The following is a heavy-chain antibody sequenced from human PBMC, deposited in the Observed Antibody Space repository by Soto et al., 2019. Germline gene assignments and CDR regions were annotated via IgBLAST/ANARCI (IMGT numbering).Heavy chain of an antibody. CDR1: GGSISSSSYY. CDR3: ARRLYYDSSGFEGGGMDV. D-gene: IGHD3-22*01. J-gene: IGHJ6*04. CDR2: IYYSGST. V-gene: IGHV4-39*01. Sequence: SETLSLTCTVSGGSISSSSYYWGWIRQPPGKGLEWIGSIYYSGSTSYNPSLKSRVTISVDTSKNQFSLKLSSVTAADTAVYYCARRLYYDSSGFEGGGMDVWGKGTTVTVSS.